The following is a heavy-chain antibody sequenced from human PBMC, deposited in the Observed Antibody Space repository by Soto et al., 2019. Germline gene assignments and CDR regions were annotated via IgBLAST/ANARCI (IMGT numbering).Heavy chain of an antibody. Sequence: QVQLVESGGGVVQPGRSLRLSCAASGFTFSSYGMHWVRQAPGKGLEWVAVIWYDGSKQYYAASLKGRFTISRDNSKNTLYLQMNSLRAEDTAVYYCARDRYSSGWYDLDYWGQGTLVTVSS. CDR2: IWYDGSKQ. J-gene: IGHJ4*02. CDR3: ARDRYSSGWYDLDY. D-gene: IGHD6-19*01. V-gene: IGHV3-33*01. CDR1: GFTFSSYG.